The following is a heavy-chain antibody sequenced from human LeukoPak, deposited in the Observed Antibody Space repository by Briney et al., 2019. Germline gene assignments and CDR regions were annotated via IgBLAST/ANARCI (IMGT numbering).Heavy chain of an antibody. CDR1: GFTFDDYA. CDR2: ISASGGST. J-gene: IGHJ3*02. Sequence: GGSLRLSCAASGFTFDDYAMHWVRQAPGKGLEWVSGISASGGSTHYADSVKGRFTISRDNSRNTLDLQMSSLRAEDTALYYCAKKYSSTWYAFDIWGQGTMVTVSS. CDR3: AKKYSSTWYAFDI. D-gene: IGHD6-13*01. V-gene: IGHV3-23*01.